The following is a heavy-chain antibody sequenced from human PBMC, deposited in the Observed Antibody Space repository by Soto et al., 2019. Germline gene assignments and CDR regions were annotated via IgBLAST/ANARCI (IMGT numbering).Heavy chain of an antibody. J-gene: IGHJ5*02. Sequence: SETLSLTCAVYGGSFSGYYWSWIRQPPGKGLEWIGEINHSGSTNYNPSLKSRVTISVDTSKNQFSLKLSSVTAADTAVYYCARGRKYYDFWSGQQAGFDPWGQGTLVTVSS. CDR3: ARGRKYYDFWSGQQAGFDP. V-gene: IGHV4-34*01. CDR1: GGSFSGYY. D-gene: IGHD3-3*01. CDR2: INHSGST.